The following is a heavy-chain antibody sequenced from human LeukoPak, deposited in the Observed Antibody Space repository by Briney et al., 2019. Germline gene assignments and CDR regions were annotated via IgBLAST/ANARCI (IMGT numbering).Heavy chain of an antibody. Sequence: GRSLRLSCAASGFTFSSYGMHWVRQAPGKGLEWVAVISYDGSNKYYADSVKGRFTISRDNSKNTLYLQMNSLRAEDTAVYYCAKPMGVVQQPSHFDYWGQGTLVTVSS. CDR2: ISYDGSNK. D-gene: IGHD3-3*01. V-gene: IGHV3-30*18. J-gene: IGHJ4*02. CDR1: GFTFSSYG. CDR3: AKPMGVVQQPSHFDY.